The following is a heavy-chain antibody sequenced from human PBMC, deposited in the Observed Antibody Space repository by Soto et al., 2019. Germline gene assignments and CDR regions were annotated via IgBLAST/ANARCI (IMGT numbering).Heavy chain of an antibody. Sequence: PSETLSLTCTVSGGSISSYYWSWIRQPPGKGLEWIGYIYYSGSTNYNPSLKSRVTISVDTSKNQFSLKLSSVTAADTAVYYCAVIAAAGKYVDYWGQGTLVTVSS. V-gene: IGHV4-59*08. CDR2: IYYSGST. CDR3: AVIAAAGKYVDY. CDR1: GGSISSYY. J-gene: IGHJ4*02. D-gene: IGHD6-13*01.